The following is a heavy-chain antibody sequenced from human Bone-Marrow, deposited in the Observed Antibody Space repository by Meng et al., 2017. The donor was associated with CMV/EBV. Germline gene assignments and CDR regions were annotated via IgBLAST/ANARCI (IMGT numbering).Heavy chain of an antibody. CDR3: ARVGGLEASRRGYCSSTSCRRGGMDV. CDR2: INHSGST. V-gene: IGHV4-34*01. Sequence: SETRSLTCAVDGGSFSGYYSSWNRQPPGKGMEWIGEINHSGSTNSNPSLKSRVTISVDTSKNQFSLKLSSVTAADTAVYYCARVGGLEASRRGYCSSTSCRRGGMDVWGQGTTVTVSS. J-gene: IGHJ6*02. D-gene: IGHD2-2*01. CDR1: GGSFSGYY.